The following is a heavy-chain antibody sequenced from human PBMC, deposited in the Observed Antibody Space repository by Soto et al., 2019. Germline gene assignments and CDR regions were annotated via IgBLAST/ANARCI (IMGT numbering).Heavy chain of an antibody. J-gene: IGHJ5*01. V-gene: IGHV5-51*01. Sequence: GEALKISCQTSGYTFTNYWIGWVRQMPGGGLEWLGLIFPRDFDVRYSPSFEGQVTISADMSTDPACLQWRSLEASDSALYFCARLVSLLQPIDSWGQGTPVTVSS. CDR3: ARLVSLLQPIDS. D-gene: IGHD4-4*01. CDR2: IFPRDFDV. CDR1: GYTFTNYW.